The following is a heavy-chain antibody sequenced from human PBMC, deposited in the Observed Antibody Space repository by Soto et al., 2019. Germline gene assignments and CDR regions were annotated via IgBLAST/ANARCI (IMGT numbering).Heavy chain of an antibody. CDR1: GFTVSSSY. J-gene: IGHJ4*02. Sequence: PGGSLRLSCAASGFTVSSSYMSWVRQAPGKGLEWVSSITYTGVSTYYADSVKGRFTISRDNSRDTLFLQMNSLRAEDTAIYYCAKSSVWYPYFDSWGQGTLVTVSS. V-gene: IGHV3-23*01. D-gene: IGHD6-13*01. CDR2: ITYTGVST. CDR3: AKSSVWYPYFDS.